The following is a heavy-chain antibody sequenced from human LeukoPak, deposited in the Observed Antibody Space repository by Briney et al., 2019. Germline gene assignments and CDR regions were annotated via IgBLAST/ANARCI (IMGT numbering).Heavy chain of an antibody. V-gene: IGHV4-61*02. CDR1: GGSISSGSYY. D-gene: IGHD2-15*01. J-gene: IGHJ4*02. CDR3: ARVPVGYCDGGTCWFDY. Sequence: SSQTLSLTCTVSGGSISSGSYYWSWVRQPAGKGLECIGRVYTDGNSNYNPSLKSRVTISVNTSKNQFSLRLSSVTAADKAVYFSARVPVGYCDGGTCWFDYWGQGTLVTSSS. CDR2: VYTDGNS.